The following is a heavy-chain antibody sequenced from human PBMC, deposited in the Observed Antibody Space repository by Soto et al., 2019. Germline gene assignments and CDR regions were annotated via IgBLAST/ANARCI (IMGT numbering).Heavy chain of an antibody. V-gene: IGHV3-53*01. CDR3: ARTGDGHHDFLDY. Sequence: PGGSLRLSCAASGFTVSSTYMTWVRQAPGKGLEWVSVIYGGLTTSYADSVKGRFTISRDNAKNSLFLQMNSLRVDDTAVYYCARTGDGHHDFLDYWGQGALVTVSS. CDR2: IYGGLTT. CDR1: GFTVSSTY. D-gene: IGHD1-1*01. J-gene: IGHJ4*02.